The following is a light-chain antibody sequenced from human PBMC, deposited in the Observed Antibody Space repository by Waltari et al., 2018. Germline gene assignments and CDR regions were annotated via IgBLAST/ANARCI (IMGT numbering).Light chain of an antibody. Sequence: EIVLTPSPGTASLSPGERVTLSCRASQSVGSSSFAWYQQKPGQAPRLVIYRASRRATGIPDRFSGSGSGTDFSLTISRLEPEDFAVYYCQQHGTLPATFGQGTKVEIK. V-gene: IGKV3-20*01. CDR2: RAS. CDR3: QQHGTLPAT. J-gene: IGKJ1*01. CDR1: QSVGSSS.